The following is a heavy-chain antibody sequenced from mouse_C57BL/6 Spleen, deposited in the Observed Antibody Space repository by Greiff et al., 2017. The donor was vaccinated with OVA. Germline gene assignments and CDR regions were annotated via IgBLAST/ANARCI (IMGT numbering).Heavy chain of an antibody. CDR1: GYTFTSYW. D-gene: IGHD1-3*01. CDR2: IDPSDSYT. J-gene: IGHJ1*03. CDR3: ARGKVGYWYFDV. V-gene: IGHV1-69*01. Sequence: QVQLQQPGAELVMPGASVKLSCKASGYTFTSYWMHWVKQRPGQGLEWIGEIDPSDSYTNYNQKFKGKSTLTVDKSSSTDYMQLSSLTSEDSAVYYCARGKVGYWYFDVWGTGTTVTVSS.